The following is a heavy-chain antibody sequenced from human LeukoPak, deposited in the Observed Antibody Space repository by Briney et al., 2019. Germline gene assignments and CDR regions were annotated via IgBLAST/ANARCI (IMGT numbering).Heavy chain of an antibody. CDR1: GYTFTSYG. CDR2: IIPILGIA. V-gene: IGHV1-69*04. D-gene: IGHD1-26*01. CDR3: ARSLVSGSYYYFDY. Sequence: ASVKVSCKASGYTFTSYGISWVRQAPGQGLEWMGRIIPILGIANYAQKFQGRVTITADKSTSTAYMELSSLRSEDTAVYYCARSLVSGSYYYFDYWGQGTLVTVSS. J-gene: IGHJ4*02.